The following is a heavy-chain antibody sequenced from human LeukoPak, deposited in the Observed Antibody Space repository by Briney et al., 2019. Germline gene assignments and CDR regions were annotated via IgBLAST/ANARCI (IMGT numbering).Heavy chain of an antibody. V-gene: IGHV3-53*01. J-gene: IGHJ4*02. CDR3: ARDSSSFPNYFYF. Sequence: SVQGRFTISRDNSKNTLYLQMNSLRAEDTAMYYCARDSSSFPNYFYFWGQGTLVTVSS. D-gene: IGHD3-3*02.